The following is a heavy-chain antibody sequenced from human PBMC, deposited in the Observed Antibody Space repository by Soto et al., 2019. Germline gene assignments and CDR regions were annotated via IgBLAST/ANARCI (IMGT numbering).Heavy chain of an antibody. D-gene: IGHD3-10*01. CDR3: ARHRGTYGDKDY. Sequence: SETLSLTCTVSGGSISSSSYTWGWIRQPPGKGLEWIGNIHDSGTTSYNPSLKSRVTISTDMLKNQFSLRLNSVTAADTAVYYCARHRGTYGDKDYSGQGTLVTVSS. V-gene: IGHV4-39*01. CDR2: IHDSGTT. CDR1: GGSISSSSYT. J-gene: IGHJ4*02.